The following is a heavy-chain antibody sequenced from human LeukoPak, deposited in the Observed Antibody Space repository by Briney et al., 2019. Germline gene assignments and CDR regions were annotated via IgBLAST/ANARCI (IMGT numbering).Heavy chain of an antibody. CDR2: CGTDSDT. CDR1: GFTFSSSA. CDR3: AKKTPGTHPFDY. D-gene: IGHD6-13*01. J-gene: IGHJ4*02. Sequence: GESLRLSCAASGFTFSSSAMNWVRQAPGKGLEWVSACGTDSDTYYADSVQGRFTISRDNSKNRLYLQMTSLRADETAVYYCAKKTPGTHPFDYWGQGTLVTVSP. V-gene: IGHV3-23*01.